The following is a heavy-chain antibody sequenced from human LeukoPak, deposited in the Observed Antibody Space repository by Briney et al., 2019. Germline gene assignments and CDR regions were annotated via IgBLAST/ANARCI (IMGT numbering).Heavy chain of an antibody. CDR2: IYYSGST. D-gene: IGHD6-19*01. CDR3: ARDGRAGSLFAY. Sequence: SETLSLTCTVSGGSISSSSYYWGWIRQPPGKGLEWIGSIYYSGSTYYNPSLKSRVTISVDTSKNQFSLKLSSVTAADTAVYYCARDGRAGSLFAYWGQGTLVTVSS. V-gene: IGHV4-39*02. CDR1: GGSISSSSYY. J-gene: IGHJ4*02.